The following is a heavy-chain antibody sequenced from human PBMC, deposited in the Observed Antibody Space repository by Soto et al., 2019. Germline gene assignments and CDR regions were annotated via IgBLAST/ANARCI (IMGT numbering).Heavy chain of an antibody. CDR3: ARSQWLVDSFEYYYYMDV. Sequence: QVQLVQSGAEVKKPGASVKVSCKASGYTFTSYDINWVRQATGQGLEWMGWMNPNSGNTGYAQKFQGRVTMTRNTSISTAYMELSSLRSEDTAVYYCARSQWLVDSFEYYYYMDVWGKGTTVTVSS. V-gene: IGHV1-8*01. CDR2: MNPNSGNT. J-gene: IGHJ6*03. CDR1: GYTFTSYD. D-gene: IGHD6-19*01.